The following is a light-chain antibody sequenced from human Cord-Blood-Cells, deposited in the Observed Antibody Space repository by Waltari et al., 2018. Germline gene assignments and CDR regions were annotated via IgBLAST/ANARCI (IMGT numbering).Light chain of an antibody. Sequence: EIVLTQSPANLSLSPGERATLSCRASQSVSSYLPRYQQKPGQAPRLLINYAANRAKGIPTRCSGSGSWTGFTLTTISLEPEDFAVSYCQQLSNWPRLTFGGGTKVEIK. V-gene: IGKV3-11*01. CDR2: YAA. CDR1: QSVSSY. CDR3: QQLSNWPRLT. J-gene: IGKJ4*01.